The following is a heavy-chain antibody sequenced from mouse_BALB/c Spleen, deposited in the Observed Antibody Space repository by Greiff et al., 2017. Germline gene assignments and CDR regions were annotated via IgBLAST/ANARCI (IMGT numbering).Heavy chain of an antibody. V-gene: IGHV6-6*02. Sequence: DVQLVESGGGLVQPGGSMKLSCVASGFTFSNYWMNWVRQSPEKGLEWVAEIRLKSNNYATHYAGSVKGRFPISRDDSKSSVYLQKNNLRAEDTGIYFFTRNYWYGWFGFLGPGTLVTVSA. CDR3: TRNYWYGWFGF. CDR1: GFTFSNYW. CDR2: IRLKSNNYAT. J-gene: IGHJ3*01. D-gene: IGHD2-14*01.